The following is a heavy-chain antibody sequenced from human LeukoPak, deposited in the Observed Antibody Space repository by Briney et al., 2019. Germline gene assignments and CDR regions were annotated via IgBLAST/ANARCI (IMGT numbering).Heavy chain of an antibody. J-gene: IGHJ6*02. CDR3: ARGVYSSSWFDYYYYYGMDV. Sequence: PGGSLRLSCAASGFTFSSYAMSWVRQAPGKGLEWVSAISGSGGSTYYADSVKGRFTISRDNSKNTLYLQMNSLRAEDTAVYYCARGVYSSSWFDYYYYYGMDVWGQGTTVTASS. CDR1: GFTFSSYA. D-gene: IGHD6-13*01. CDR2: ISGSGGST. V-gene: IGHV3-23*01.